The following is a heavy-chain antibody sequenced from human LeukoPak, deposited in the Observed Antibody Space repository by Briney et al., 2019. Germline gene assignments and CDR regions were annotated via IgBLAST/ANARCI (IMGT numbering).Heavy chain of an antibody. J-gene: IGHJ3*02. D-gene: IGHD6-13*01. CDR2: IYYSGST. CDR3: ARASRYSSSWSGAFDI. V-gene: IGHV4-39*07. CDR1: GGSISSSSYY. Sequence: PSETLSLTCTVSGGSISSSSYYWGWIRQPPGKGLEWIGSIYYSGSTNYNPSLKSRVTISVDTSKNQFSLKLSSVTAADTAVYYCARASRYSSSWSGAFDIWGQGTMVTVSS.